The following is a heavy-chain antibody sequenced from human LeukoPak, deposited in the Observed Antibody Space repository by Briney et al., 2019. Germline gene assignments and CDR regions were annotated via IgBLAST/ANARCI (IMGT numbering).Heavy chain of an antibody. V-gene: IGHV3-23*01. CDR3: AKHRGVHPPYYMDV. CDR1: GVSFSSYA. CDR2: ITGSGDST. D-gene: IGHD3-10*01. J-gene: IGHJ6*03. Sequence: GGSLGLSCAVSGVSFSSYAVGWVRQTPGKGLQLVSTITGSGDSTFYADSVNGRFTVSRDNSKNTLYLQMSSLRADDTAIYYCAKHRGVHPPYYMDVWGKGTTVTVSS.